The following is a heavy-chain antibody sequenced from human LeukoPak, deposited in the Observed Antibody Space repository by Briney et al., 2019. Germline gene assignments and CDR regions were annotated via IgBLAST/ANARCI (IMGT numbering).Heavy chain of an antibody. CDR2: IKEDGSEK. V-gene: IGHV3-7*01. J-gene: IGHJ3*02. CDR3: ARGPRWLQLDLGDAFDI. CDR1: GFTFTSYW. Sequence: GGSLRLSCAASGFTFTSYWMSWVRQAPGKGLEWVANIKEDGSEKYYVDSVKGRFTISRDNAKNSVSLQMNSLRAEDTAVYYCARGPRWLQLDLGDAFDIWGQGTMVTVSS. D-gene: IGHD5-24*01.